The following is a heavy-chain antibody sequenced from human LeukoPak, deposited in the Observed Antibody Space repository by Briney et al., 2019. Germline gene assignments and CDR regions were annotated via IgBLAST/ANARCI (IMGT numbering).Heavy chain of an antibody. J-gene: IGHJ4*02. Sequence: PGGSLRLSCAASGFTFSNYWMHWVRQAPGKGLVWVSRINSDGSSTSYADSVKGRFTISRDNAKNTLYLQMNSLRAEDTAVYYCAKINSRDGCDYDSFDYWGQGTLVTVSS. D-gene: IGHD5-24*01. CDR2: INSDGSST. V-gene: IGHV3-74*01. CDR1: GFTFSNYW. CDR3: AKINSRDGCDYDSFDY.